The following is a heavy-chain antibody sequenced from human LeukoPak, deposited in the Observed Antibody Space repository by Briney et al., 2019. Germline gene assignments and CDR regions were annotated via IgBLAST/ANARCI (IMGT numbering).Heavy chain of an antibody. V-gene: IGHV3-33*06. CDR1: GFTFSSYG. J-gene: IGHJ4*02. D-gene: IGHD4/OR15-4a*01. CDR2: MWYDGTTK. Sequence: GGSLRLSCAASGFTFSSYGMHWLRQAPGKGLEWVAVMWYDGTTKYYADSAKGRFTISRDNSKNTLYLQMDSLRAEDTAVYYCAKDGAASTYFDYWGPGTLVTVSS. CDR3: AKDGAASTYFDY.